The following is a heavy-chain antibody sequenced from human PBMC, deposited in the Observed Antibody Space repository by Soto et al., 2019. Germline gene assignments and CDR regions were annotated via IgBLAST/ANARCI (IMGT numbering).Heavy chain of an antibody. CDR2: ITDTGGDA. J-gene: IGHJ4*02. V-gene: IGHV3-23*01. CDR3: ARGSTDSYPGSRIFDF. D-gene: IGHD3-10*01. Sequence: RWSLRLSCLASGVTFGSRAMSWFRQAPGEGLEWVSTITDTGGDAKYADSVRGRFTISRDNSRNTLHLQMSSLRAEDSAVYYCARGSTDSYPGSRIFDFWGRGTLVTV. CDR1: GVTFGSRA.